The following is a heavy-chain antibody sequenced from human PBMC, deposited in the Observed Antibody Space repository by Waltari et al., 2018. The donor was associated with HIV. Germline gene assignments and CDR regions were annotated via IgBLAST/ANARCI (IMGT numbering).Heavy chain of an antibody. J-gene: IGHJ3*01. CDR1: GFNFASYG. D-gene: IGHD1-26*01. V-gene: IGHV3-20*04. Sequence: VQLTESGGGLVRPGGSLRLSCQATGFNFASYGMHWVRQVAGGGLDWVAVLNWNGVKTSYSDLVSGRATISRDNSKNSLSLHIINVKVDDTASYFCARAGACGWEIPGTFDLWGPWTTVTVSS. CDR2: LNWNGVKT. CDR3: ARAGACGWEIPGTFDL.